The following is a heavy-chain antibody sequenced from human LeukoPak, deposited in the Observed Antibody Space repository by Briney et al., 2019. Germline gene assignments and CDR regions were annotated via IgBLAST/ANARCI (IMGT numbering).Heavy chain of an antibody. V-gene: IGHV6-1*01. CDR2: TYYRSKLYN. Sequence: QTLSLTCAISGDSFSSNTATWYWSRQSPSRGLEWLVRTYYRSKLYNDYALSVKSRITINPDTSKNQFSLQLSSVTPEDTAVYYCARDVATMVRGVIIRNNNWFDPWGQGTLLTVSS. D-gene: IGHD3-10*01. J-gene: IGHJ5*02. CDR1: GDSFSSNTAT. CDR3: ARDVATMVRGVIIRNNNWFDP.